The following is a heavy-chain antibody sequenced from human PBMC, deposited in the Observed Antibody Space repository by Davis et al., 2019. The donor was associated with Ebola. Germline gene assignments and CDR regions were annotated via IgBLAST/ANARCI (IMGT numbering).Heavy chain of an antibody. CDR3: TTGSYLSFDI. D-gene: IGHD1-26*01. CDR2: IKSKTDGGAT. V-gene: IGHV3-15*01. J-gene: IGHJ3*02. Sequence: GESLKISCAASGFTFSNAWMSWVRQAPGKGLEWVGRIKSKTDGGATDYAAPVKGRFTISRDDSKNTLYLKMNSLKTEDTAVYYCTTGSYLSFDIWGQGTMVTVSS. CDR1: GFTFSNAW.